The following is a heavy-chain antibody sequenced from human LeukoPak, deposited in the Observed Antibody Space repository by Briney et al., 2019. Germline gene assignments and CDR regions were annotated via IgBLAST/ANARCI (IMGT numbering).Heavy chain of an antibody. J-gene: IGHJ6*02. CDR2: ISSSGSTI. CDR3: ARAGYCSGGSCYSEGSYYYYYYGMDV. Sequence: PGGSLRLSCAASGFTFSDYYMSWIRQAPGKGLEWVSYISSSGSTIYYADSVKGRFTISRDNAKNSLYLQMNSLRAEDTAVYYCARAGYCSGGSCYSEGSYYYYYYGMDVWGQGTTVTVSS. V-gene: IGHV3-11*04. D-gene: IGHD2-15*01. CDR1: GFTFSDYY.